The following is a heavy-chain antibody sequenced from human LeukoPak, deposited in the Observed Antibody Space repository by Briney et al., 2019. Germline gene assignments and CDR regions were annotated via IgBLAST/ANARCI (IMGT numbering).Heavy chain of an antibody. V-gene: IGHV3-23*01. CDR2: ISGSGGST. J-gene: IGHJ4*02. Sequence: GGSLRLSCAASGFTFSSYAMSWVRQAPGKGLEWVSTISGSGGSTNHADSVKGRFTISRDNSKNTLYLQMNSLRAEDTAVYYCAKVGIAVAGSFDYWGQGTLVTVSS. CDR3: AKVGIAVAGSFDY. CDR1: GFTFSSYA. D-gene: IGHD6-19*01.